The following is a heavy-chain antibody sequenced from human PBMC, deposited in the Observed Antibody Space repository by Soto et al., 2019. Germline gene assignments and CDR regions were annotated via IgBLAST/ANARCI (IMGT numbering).Heavy chain of an antibody. CDR1: GFTFTSSA. J-gene: IGHJ4*02. D-gene: IGHD5-12*01. CDR3: ARPVEMATISRSYLFY. CDR2: IVVGSGNT. V-gene: IGHV1-58*01. Sequence: ASVKVSCKASGFTFTSSAVQWVRQARGQRLEWIGWIVVGSGNTNYAQKFQERVTITRDMSTSTAYMELSSLRSEDTAVYYCARPVEMATISRSYLFYWGQGTLVTVSS.